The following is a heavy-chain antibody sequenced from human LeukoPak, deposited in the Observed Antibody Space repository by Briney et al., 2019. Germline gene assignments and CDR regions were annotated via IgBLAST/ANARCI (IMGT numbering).Heavy chain of an antibody. Sequence: GGSLRLSCAASGFTFSSYWMHWVRQAPGKGLVWVSRINTDGSSTSYADSVKGRFTISRDNAKNTLYLQMNSLRAEDTAVYYCAREGGGGYEGRFDYWGQGTLVTVSS. CDR3: AREGGGGYEGRFDY. D-gene: IGHD5-12*01. CDR1: GFTFSSYW. J-gene: IGHJ4*02. V-gene: IGHV3-74*01. CDR2: INTDGSST.